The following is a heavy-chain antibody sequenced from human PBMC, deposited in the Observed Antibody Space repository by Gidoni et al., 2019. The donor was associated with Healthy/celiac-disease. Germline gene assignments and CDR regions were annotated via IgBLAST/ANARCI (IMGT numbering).Heavy chain of an antibody. J-gene: IGHJ5*02. V-gene: IGHV5-51*01. D-gene: IGHD3-22*01. CDR2: IYPGDSDT. CDR1: GYSFNSYW. CDR3: ARRPGYYYDSGPSWFDP. Sequence: EVQLVQSGAEVKKPGESLKISCKGSGYSFNSYWLCWVRQMPGKGLEWMEIIYPGDSDTRYSPSFQGQVTISADKSIGTAYLQWSSLKASDTAMYYCARRPGYYYDSGPSWFDPWGQGTLVTVSS.